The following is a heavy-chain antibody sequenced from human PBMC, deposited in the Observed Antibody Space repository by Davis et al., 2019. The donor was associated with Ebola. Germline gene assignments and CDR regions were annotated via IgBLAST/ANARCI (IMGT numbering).Heavy chain of an antibody. CDR1: GGSISSNNYY. J-gene: IGHJ4*02. D-gene: IGHD1-26*01. CDR3: ARRRLSFEAIDY. CDR2: IYYRGTT. Sequence: SETLSLTCTVSGGSISSNNYYWGWTRQPPGKGLEWIGSIYYRGTTYYTPSLKSRVTISVDTSKNQFSLKLSSVSAADTAVYYCARRRLSFEAIDYWGQGTLVTVSS. V-gene: IGHV4-39*01.